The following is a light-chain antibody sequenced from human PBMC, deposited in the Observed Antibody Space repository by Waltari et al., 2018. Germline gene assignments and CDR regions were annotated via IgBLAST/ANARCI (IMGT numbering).Light chain of an antibody. Sequence: ESAVTQLTATLPLFSGARATLACGARQSVSSTYFAWYQQKPGLAPKLLIYDAPSRATGIPDRFSGSGSGTDFTLTISRLEPEDFALYYCQQYVSSPGTFGQGTKVEIK. V-gene: IGKV3D-20*01. J-gene: IGKJ1*01. CDR3: QQYVSSPGT. CDR1: QSVSSTY. CDR2: DAP.